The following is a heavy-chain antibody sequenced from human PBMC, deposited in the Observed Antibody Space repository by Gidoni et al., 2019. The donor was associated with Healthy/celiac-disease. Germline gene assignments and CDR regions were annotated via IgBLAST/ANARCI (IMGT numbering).Heavy chain of an antibody. CDR1: GFPFSSYA. CDR3: AKRSMYGDSRDY. D-gene: IGHD4-17*01. J-gene: IGHJ4*02. V-gene: IGHV3-23*01. CDR2: ISGSGGST. Sequence: EVQLLESGGGLVQPGGSLRLSCAASGFPFSSYAMSWVRQAPGKGLEWVSAISGSGGSTYYADSVKGRFTISRDNSKNTLYLQMNSLRAEDTAVYYCAKRSMYGDSRDYWGQGTLVTVSS.